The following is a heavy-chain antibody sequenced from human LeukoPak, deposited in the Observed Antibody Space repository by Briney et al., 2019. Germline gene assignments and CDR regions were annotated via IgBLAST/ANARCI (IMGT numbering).Heavy chain of an antibody. Sequence: TGGSLRLSCAASGFTFSSYAMSWVRQAPGKGLEWVSAISGSGGSTYYADSVKGRFTISRDNSKNTLYLQMNSLRAEDTAVYYCAKEGGITIFGVVFSPRGKNKYYFDYWGQGTLVTVSS. D-gene: IGHD3-3*01. CDR3: AKEGGITIFGVVFSPRGKNKYYFDY. CDR1: GFTFSSYA. CDR2: ISGSGGST. J-gene: IGHJ4*02. V-gene: IGHV3-23*01.